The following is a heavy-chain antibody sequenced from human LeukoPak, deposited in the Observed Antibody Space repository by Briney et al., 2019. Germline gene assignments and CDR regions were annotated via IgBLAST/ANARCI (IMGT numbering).Heavy chain of an antibody. CDR3: AKDDSGSYYPYYYYMDV. Sequence: PGGSLRLSCAASGFTFDDYGMSWVRQAPGKGLEWVSSISSSSSYIYYADSVKGRFTISRDNSKNTLYLQMNSLRAEDTAVYYCAKDDSGSYYPYYYYMDVWGKGTTVTISS. D-gene: IGHD1-26*01. V-gene: IGHV3-23*01. CDR2: ISSSSSYI. CDR1: GFTFDDYG. J-gene: IGHJ6*03.